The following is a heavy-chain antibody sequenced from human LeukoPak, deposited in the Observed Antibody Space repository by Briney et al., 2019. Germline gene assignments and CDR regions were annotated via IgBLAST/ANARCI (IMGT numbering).Heavy chain of an antibody. V-gene: IGHV3-7*01. J-gene: IGHJ4*02. CDR1: GFAFSSYS. CDR3: TREDHSNYNY. Sequence: GGSLRLSCAASGFAFSSYSMNWVRQAPGKGLEWVASIKQDGGETFYVDSVKGRFTISRDNAKNSLYLQMNSLRAEDTAVYYCTREDHSNYNYWGQGTLVTVSS. D-gene: IGHD4-11*01. CDR2: IKQDGGET.